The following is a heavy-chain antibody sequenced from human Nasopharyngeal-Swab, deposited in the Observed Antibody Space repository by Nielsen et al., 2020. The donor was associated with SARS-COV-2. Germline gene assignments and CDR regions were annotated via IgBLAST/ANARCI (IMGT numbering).Heavy chain of an antibody. J-gene: IGHJ4*02. CDR1: GGAISSSSYY. V-gene: IGHV4-39*01. CDR3: ARLSGYSGYDERAFDY. CDR2: IYYSGST. Sequence: SEPLSLTCTVSGGAISSSSYYWGWIRQPPGKGLEWIGSIYYSGSTYYNPSLKSRVTISVDTSKNQFSLKLSSVTAADTAVYYCARLSGYSGYDERAFDYWGQGTLVTVSS. D-gene: IGHD5-12*01.